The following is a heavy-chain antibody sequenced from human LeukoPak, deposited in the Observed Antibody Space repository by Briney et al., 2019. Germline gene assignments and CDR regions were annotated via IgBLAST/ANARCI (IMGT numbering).Heavy chain of an antibody. CDR2: NYSSGST. J-gene: IGHJ3*02. CDR1: GVSISSGSNY. V-gene: IGHV4-39*07. Sequence: SETLSLTCRVSGVSISSGSNYWGWIRQPPGKTLEWIGSNYSSGSTYYNSSLKSRVIILIDTAKNHFSLNLSSVTAADTAVYYCARSDGYGLVGIWGQGTMVTVSS. D-gene: IGHD3-10*01. CDR3: ARSDGYGLVGI.